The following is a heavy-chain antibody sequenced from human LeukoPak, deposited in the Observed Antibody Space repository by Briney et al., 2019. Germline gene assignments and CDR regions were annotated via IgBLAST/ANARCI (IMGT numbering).Heavy chain of an antibody. CDR2: ISASGGST. CDR1: GFTFSSYT. D-gene: IGHD3-10*01. V-gene: IGHV3-23*01. J-gene: IGHJ4*02. CDR3: ARDVRVGEYYGSGSYFDY. Sequence: GGSLRLSCAASGFTFSSYTMSWVRQAPGKGLEWVSIISASGGSTYYADSVKGRFTISRDKSKNYLQMNSLRGDDTAIYYCARDVRVGEYYGSGSYFDYWGQGTLVTVSS.